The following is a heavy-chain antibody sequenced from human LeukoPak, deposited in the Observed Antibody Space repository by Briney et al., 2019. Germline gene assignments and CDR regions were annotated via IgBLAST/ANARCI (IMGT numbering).Heavy chain of an antibody. CDR1: GSSVSLNY. Sequence: PGGSLTLSCAASGSSVSLNYMNWVRRAPRKGLEWVSILYSGSDTYYADSVEGPFPIPRDSSKNMLFLHMNSLRAEDTAVYYCARVGDHFHWYLDLWGRGTLVTVSS. CDR3: ARVGDHFHWYLDL. D-gene: IGHD3-3*02. V-gene: IGHV3-53*01. J-gene: IGHJ2*01. CDR2: LYSGSDT.